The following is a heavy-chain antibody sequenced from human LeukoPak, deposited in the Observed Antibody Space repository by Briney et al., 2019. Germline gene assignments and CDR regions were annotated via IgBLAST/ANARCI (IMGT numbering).Heavy chain of an antibody. CDR2: ISSNGGST. D-gene: IGHD3-10*01. CDR3: ARLSMVRGDIRDY. J-gene: IGHJ4*02. Sequence: GGSLRLSCAASGFTFSSYAMHWVRQAPGKGLEYVSAISSNGGSTYYANSVKGRFTISRDNSKNTLYLQMGSLRAEDMAVYYCARLSMVRGDIRDYWGQGTLATVSS. CDR1: GFTFSSYA. V-gene: IGHV3-64*01.